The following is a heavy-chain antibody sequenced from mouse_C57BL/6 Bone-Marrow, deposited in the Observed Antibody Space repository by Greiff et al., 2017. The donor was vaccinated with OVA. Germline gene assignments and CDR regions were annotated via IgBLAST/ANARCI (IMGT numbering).Heavy chain of an antibody. CDR3: ARPDSSGYENYAMDY. V-gene: IGHV1-52*01. CDR1: GYTFTSYW. CDR2: IDPSDSET. D-gene: IGHD3-2*02. J-gene: IGHJ4*01. Sequence: VQLQQPGAELVRPGSSVKLSCKASGYTFTSYWMHWVKQRPIQGLEWIGNIDPSDSETHYNQKFKDKATLTVDKSSSTAYMQLSSLTSEDSAVYYCARPDSSGYENYAMDYWGQGTSVTVSS.